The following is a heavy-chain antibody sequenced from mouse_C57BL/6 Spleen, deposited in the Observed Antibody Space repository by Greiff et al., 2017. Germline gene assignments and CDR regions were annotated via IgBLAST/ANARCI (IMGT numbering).Heavy chain of an antibody. J-gene: IGHJ2*01. V-gene: IGHV1-69*01. D-gene: IGHD2-4*01. Sequence: QVQLQQPGAELVMPGASVKLSCKASGYTFTSYWMHWVKQRPGQGLEWIGEIDPSDSYTNYYHKFKGKSTLPVDKSSSTAYMQLSSLPSEDSAGYYCARGGHMITHYFDYWGQGTTLTVSS. CDR1: GYTFTSYW. CDR3: ARGGHMITHYFDY. CDR2: IDPSDSYT.